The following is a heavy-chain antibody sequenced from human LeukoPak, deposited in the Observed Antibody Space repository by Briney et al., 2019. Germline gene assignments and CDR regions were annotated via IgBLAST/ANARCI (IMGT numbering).Heavy chain of an antibody. Sequence: PSETLSLTCTVSGGSISSSGYYWGWIRQPPGKGLEWIGSIYSSGSTYYNPSLKSRVTISINTSKNQFSLKLSSVTAADTAVYYCARGPGYSSTTDAFEIWGQGTMVTVSS. V-gene: IGHV4-39*07. CDR3: ARGPGYSSTTDAFEI. D-gene: IGHD6-13*01. J-gene: IGHJ3*02. CDR2: IYSSGST. CDR1: GGSISSSGYY.